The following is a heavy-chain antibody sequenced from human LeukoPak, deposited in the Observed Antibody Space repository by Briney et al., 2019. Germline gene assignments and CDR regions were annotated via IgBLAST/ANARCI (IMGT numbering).Heavy chain of an antibody. Sequence: ASVKVSCKASGYTFTGYYMHWVRQAPGKGLEWMGGFDPEDGETIYAQKFQGRVTMTEDTSTDTAYMELSSLRSEDTAVYYCATWIQLWAFDYWGQGTLVTVSS. CDR1: GYTFTGYY. CDR2: FDPEDGET. D-gene: IGHD5-18*01. J-gene: IGHJ4*02. CDR3: ATWIQLWAFDY. V-gene: IGHV1-24*01.